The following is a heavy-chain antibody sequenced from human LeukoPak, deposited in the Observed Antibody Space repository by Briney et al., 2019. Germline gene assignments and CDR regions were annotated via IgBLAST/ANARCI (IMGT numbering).Heavy chain of an antibody. V-gene: IGHV3-53*01. D-gene: IGHD1-26*01. CDR3: AKDQEWELTHYFDY. CDR2: ITSGGST. CDR1: GFTFSDYY. Sequence: GGSLRLSCAASGFTFSDYYMSWVRQAPGKGLEWVSTITSGGSTFYADSVKGRFTISRDNSKNTVYLQMNSLRAEDTAVYYCAKDQEWELTHYFDYWGQGNLLTVSS. J-gene: IGHJ4*02.